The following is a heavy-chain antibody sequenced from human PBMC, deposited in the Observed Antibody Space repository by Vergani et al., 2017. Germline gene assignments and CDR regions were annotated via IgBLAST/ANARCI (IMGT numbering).Heavy chain of an antibody. D-gene: IGHD3-3*01. CDR1: GLTFSSYA. J-gene: IGHJ4*02. CDR3: ARNPRLYYDFWSGPLHY. CDR2: ISYDGSNK. Sequence: QVQLVESGGGVVQPGRSLRLSCAASGLTFSSYAMHWVRQAPGKGLEWVAVISYDGSNKYYADSVKGRFTISRDNSKNTLYLQMNSLRAEDTAVYYCARNPRLYYDFWSGPLHYWGQGTLVTVSS. V-gene: IGHV3-30-3*01.